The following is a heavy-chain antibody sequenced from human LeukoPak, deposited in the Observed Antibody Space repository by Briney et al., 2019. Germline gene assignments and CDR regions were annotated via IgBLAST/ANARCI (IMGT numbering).Heavy chain of an antibody. CDR2: ISASNGNT. V-gene: IGHV1-18*01. J-gene: IGHJ6*03. D-gene: IGHD2-2*02. CDR3: ARRGSSTSCYTCYYYYYMVV. CDR1: GYTFTSYG. Sequence: ASVKVSCKASGYTFTSYGISWVRQAPGQGLEWMGWISASNGNTNYAQKLQGRVTMTTDTSTSTAHMELRSLRSDATAVYYCARRGSSTSCYTCYYYYYMVVWGKGTTVTVSS.